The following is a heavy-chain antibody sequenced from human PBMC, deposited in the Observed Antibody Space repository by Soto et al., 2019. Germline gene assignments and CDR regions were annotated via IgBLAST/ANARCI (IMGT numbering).Heavy chain of an antibody. CDR3: ARHAPGYFDY. CDR2: FFIGGSA. CDR1: GGSISSSTYY. J-gene: IGHJ4*02. V-gene: IGHV4-39*01. Sequence: SETLSLTCTVSGGSISSSTYYWGWMRQPPGKGLEWIASFFIGGSADYNPSLTSRVTISVDTSKNQFSLTLSSVTAADTAVYYCARHAPGYFDYWGQGALVTVSS.